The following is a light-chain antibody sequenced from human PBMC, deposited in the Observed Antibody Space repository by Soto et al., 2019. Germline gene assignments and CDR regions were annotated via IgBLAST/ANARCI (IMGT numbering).Light chain of an antibody. Sequence: DVVMTQSPLSLPVTLGQPASISCRSSQSLVSSDGNTFLNWFHQRPGQSPRRLIYKVSTRDSGVPDRFSGSGSGTDFTLKISRVEAEDVGVYYCMQGTHWPRTFCQGTKVEIK. CDR3: MQGTHWPRT. CDR2: KVS. CDR1: QSLVSSDGNTF. V-gene: IGKV2-30*01. J-gene: IGKJ1*01.